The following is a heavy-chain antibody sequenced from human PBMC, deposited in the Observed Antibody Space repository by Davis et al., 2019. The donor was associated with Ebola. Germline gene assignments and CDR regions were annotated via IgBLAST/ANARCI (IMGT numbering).Heavy chain of an antibody. CDR2: IKQDGSEK. Sequence: GESLKIPCAASGFTFSSYWMSWVRQAPGKGLEWVANIKQDGSEKYYADSVKGRFTISRDNSKNTLYLQMNSLRAEDTAVYYCARGVTYYDSSGYYHGYWYFDLWGRGTLVTVSS. CDR3: ARGVTYYDSSGYYHGYWYFDL. D-gene: IGHD3-22*01. J-gene: IGHJ2*01. V-gene: IGHV3-7*01. CDR1: GFTFSSYW.